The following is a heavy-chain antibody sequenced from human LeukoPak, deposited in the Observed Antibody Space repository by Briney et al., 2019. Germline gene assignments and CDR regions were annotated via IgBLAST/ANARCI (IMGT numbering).Heavy chain of an antibody. CDR1: GYTLTELS. J-gene: IGHJ4*02. D-gene: IGHD5-12*01. V-gene: IGHV1-24*01. Sequence: ASVKVSCKVSGYTLTELSTHWVRQAPGKGLEWMGGFDPDDGETIFAQKFQGRVTMTEDTSADTAYMELSSLRSEDTAVYYCATGGFGGCYFDYWGQGTLVTVSS. CDR3: ATGGFGGCYFDY. CDR2: FDPDDGET.